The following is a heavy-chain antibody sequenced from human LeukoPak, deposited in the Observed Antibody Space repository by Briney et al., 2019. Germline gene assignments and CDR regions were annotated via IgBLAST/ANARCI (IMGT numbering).Heavy chain of an antibody. CDR1: GFTSSSYA. V-gene: IGHV3-23*01. J-gene: IGHJ4*02. D-gene: IGHD6-6*01. Sequence: GGPLRLSSAASGFTSSSYAMSWVRQAPGKGLEWVSAISGSGGSTYYADSVKGRFTISRDNSKNTLYLQMNSLRAEDTAVYYCAKDEYSSSAEVFDYWGQGTLVTVSS. CDR3: AKDEYSSSAEVFDY. CDR2: ISGSGGST.